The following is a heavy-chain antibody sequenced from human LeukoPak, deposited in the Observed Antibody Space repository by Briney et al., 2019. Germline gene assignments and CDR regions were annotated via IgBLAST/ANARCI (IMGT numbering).Heavy chain of an antibody. CDR2: ISGSGGST. Sequence: PGGSLRLSCAASGFTFSSYAMSWVRQAPGKGLEWVATISGSGGSTDYADSVKGRFTISRDNSKNTLYLQMNSLRAEDTAVYYCAKTPTVTTKDWYFDLWGRGTLVTVSS. V-gene: IGHV3-23*01. J-gene: IGHJ2*01. D-gene: IGHD4-17*01. CDR1: GFTFSSYA. CDR3: AKTPTVTTKDWYFDL.